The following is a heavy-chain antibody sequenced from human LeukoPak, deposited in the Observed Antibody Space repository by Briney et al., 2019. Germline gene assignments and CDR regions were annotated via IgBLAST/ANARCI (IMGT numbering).Heavy chain of an antibody. J-gene: IGHJ4*02. CDR1: GYTFTSYY. CDR3: ARLYYYDSSGYYQSYFDY. V-gene: IGHV1-69*13. Sequence: GASVKVSCKASGYTFTSYYMHWVRQAPGQGLEWMGGIIPIFGTANYAQKFQGRVTITADESTSTAYMELSSLRSEDTAVYYCARLYYYDSSGYYQSYFDYWGQGTLVTVSS. D-gene: IGHD3-22*01. CDR2: IIPIFGTA.